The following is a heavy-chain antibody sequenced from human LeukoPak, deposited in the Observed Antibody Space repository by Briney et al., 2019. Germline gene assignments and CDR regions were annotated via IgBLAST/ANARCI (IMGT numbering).Heavy chain of an antibody. CDR3: VRQRGRRVWFDP. CDR1: GGSISSSSYC. V-gene: IGHV4-39*01. CDR2: ICYSGST. Sequence: PSETLSLTCTVSGGSISSSSYCWGWIRQPPGKGLEWIGSICYSGSTFYNPSLKSRVTLSVDTSNNQFSLRLRSVTAADTAVYYCVRQRGRRVWFDPWGQGTLVTVSS. J-gene: IGHJ5*02. D-gene: IGHD3-10*01.